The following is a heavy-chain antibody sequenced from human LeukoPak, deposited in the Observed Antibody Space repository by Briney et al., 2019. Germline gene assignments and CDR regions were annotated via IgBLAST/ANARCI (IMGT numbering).Heavy chain of an antibody. CDR2: ISGSGGST. CDR3: AKGPRQQLVTRFDY. Sequence: GGSLRLSCAASGFTFSRYAMSWVRRAPGKGLESVSVISGSGGSTYYADSVKGRFTISRDNSKNTLFLQMNSLRAEDTAVYYCAKGPRQQLVTRFDYWGQGTLVTVSS. J-gene: IGHJ4*02. CDR1: GFTFSRYA. V-gene: IGHV3-23*01. D-gene: IGHD6-13*01.